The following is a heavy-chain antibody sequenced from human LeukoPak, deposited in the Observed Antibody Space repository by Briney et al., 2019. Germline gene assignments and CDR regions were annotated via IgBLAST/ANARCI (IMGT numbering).Heavy chain of an antibody. Sequence: SETLSLTCTFSGGSITSYYWSWIRQPPGKGLEGIGYIYHSGSTNYNPSLKSRVTISVDTSKNQFSLKLSSVTAADTAVYYCARNPLDWNYYYYYMDVWGKGTTVTVSS. J-gene: IGHJ6*03. CDR1: GGSITSYY. CDR2: IYHSGST. V-gene: IGHV4-59*01. CDR3: ARNPLDWNYYYYYMDV. D-gene: IGHD3/OR15-3a*01.